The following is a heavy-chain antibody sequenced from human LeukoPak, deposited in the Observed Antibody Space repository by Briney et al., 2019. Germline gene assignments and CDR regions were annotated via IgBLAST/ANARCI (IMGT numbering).Heavy chain of an antibody. CDR3: AREYCSGGSCYDAFDI. J-gene: IGHJ3*02. D-gene: IGHD2-15*01. Sequence: PGRSLRLSCAASGFTFSSYAMHWVRQAPGKGLEWVAVISYDGSNKYYADSVKGRFTISRDNVKNSLYLQMNSLRAEDTAVYYCAREYCSGGSCYDAFDIWGQGTMVTVSS. CDR2: ISYDGSNK. CDR1: GFTFSSYA. V-gene: IGHV3-30-3*01.